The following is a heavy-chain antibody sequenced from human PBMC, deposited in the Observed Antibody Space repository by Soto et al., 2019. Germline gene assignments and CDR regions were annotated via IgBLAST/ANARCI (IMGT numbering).Heavy chain of an antibody. CDR1: GYSINSDYY. CDR2: VYRTAIP. J-gene: IGHJ5*02. V-gene: IGHV4-38-2*01. D-gene: IGHD5-18*01. CDR3: DRRGRIRERYFDR. Sequence: SETLSLTCHVSGYSINSDYYWAWIRPPPGKGLEWIGSVYRTAIPLYNPSLKSRVSISVDMSKNQFSLNLTSVTAADTAVYYCDRRGRIRERYFDRRGKGTRVTVSS.